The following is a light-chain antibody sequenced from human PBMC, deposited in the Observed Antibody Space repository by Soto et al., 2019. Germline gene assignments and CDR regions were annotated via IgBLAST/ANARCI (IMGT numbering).Light chain of an antibody. J-gene: IGKJ5*01. CDR1: QSVSTN. CDR2: GAS. V-gene: IGKV3-15*01. Sequence: TQSPCTLSLSPGERATLSCRASQSVSTNLAWYQQKPGQVPSLLIYGASTRASGIPARFSGSGSGTEFTLTIGSLQSEDFAVYYCQQYSSSPSFGRGTRLEIK. CDR3: QQYSSSPS.